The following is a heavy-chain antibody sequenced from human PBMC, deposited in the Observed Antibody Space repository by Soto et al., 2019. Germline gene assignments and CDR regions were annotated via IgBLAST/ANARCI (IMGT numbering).Heavy chain of an antibody. CDR3: VPEIRVARTEGDYYGMDF. CDR1: GFTFDDYA. Sequence: EVQLVESGGALVQPGRSLRLSCEASGFTFDDYAMYWVRQAPGKGLERVSSILWDSGSRGYAESVEGRFTISRDNAKNSLYLQMDGLRAEDTAIYYCVPEIRVARTEGDYYGMDFWGQGTTVIVSS. J-gene: IGHJ6*02. D-gene: IGHD5-12*01. V-gene: IGHV3-9*01. CDR2: ILWDSGSR.